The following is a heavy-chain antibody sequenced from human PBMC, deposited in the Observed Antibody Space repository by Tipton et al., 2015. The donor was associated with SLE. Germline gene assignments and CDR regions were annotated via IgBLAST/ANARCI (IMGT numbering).Heavy chain of an antibody. CDR1: GGSFSDYS. J-gene: IGHJ5*02. D-gene: IGHD5-18*01. Sequence: TLSLTCVVYGGSFSDYSWSWIRQPPGKGLEWIGSVYHSGSTYYNPSLKSRVTISVDTSKNQFSLKLNSVTAADTAVYYCARGGIQLWNWFDPWGQGTLVTVSS. V-gene: IGHV4-34*01. CDR2: VYHSGST. CDR3: ARGGIQLWNWFDP.